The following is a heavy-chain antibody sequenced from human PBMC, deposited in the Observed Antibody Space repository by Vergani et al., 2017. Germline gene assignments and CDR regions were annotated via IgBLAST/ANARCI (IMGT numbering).Heavy chain of an antibody. J-gene: IGHJ5*02. D-gene: IGHD3-16*01. CDR2: INHSGST. CDR1: GGSFSGYY. V-gene: IGHV4-34*01. CDR3: ASLPQGGWFDP. Sequence: QVQLQQWGAGLLKPSETLSLPCAVYGGSFSGYYWSWIRQPPGKGLEWIGEINHSGSTNYNPSLKSRVTISVDTSKKQFSLKLSSVTAADTAVYYCASLPQGGWFDPWGQGTLVTVSS.